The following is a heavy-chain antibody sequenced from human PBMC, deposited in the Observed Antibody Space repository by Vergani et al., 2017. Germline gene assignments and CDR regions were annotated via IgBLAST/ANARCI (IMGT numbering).Heavy chain of an antibody. CDR1: GYTFTGYY. Sequence: QVQLVQSGAEVKKPGASVKVSCKASGYTFTGYYMHWVRQAPGQGLEWMGWINPNSGGTNYAQKCQGRVTMTRDTSISTAYMELSRRRSDDTAVYYCARTGGYSRTPYDYWGQGTLVTVSS. D-gene: IGHD6-13*01. CDR3: ARTGGYSRTPYDY. J-gene: IGHJ4*02. V-gene: IGHV1-2*02. CDR2: INPNSGGT.